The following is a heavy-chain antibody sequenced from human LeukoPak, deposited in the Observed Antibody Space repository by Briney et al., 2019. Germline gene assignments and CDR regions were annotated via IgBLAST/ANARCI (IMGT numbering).Heavy chain of an antibody. CDR1: GFTLGSYW. Sequence: GGSLRLSCAASGFTLGSYWMHWVRQVPGKGLVWVSRINPDGGTTTYADSVKGRFTTSRDNAKNSLYLQMSSLRAEDTAVYYCATVGVTDAFDIWGQGTMVTVSS. CDR2: INPDGGTT. V-gene: IGHV3-74*01. CDR3: ATVGVTDAFDI. D-gene: IGHD4-23*01. J-gene: IGHJ3*02.